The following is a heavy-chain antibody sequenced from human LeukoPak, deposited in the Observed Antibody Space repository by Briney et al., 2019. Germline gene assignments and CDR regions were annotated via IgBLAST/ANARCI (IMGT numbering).Heavy chain of an antibody. V-gene: IGHV3-53*01. J-gene: IGHJ5*01. D-gene: IGHD2-8*01. Sequence: GGSLRLSCAASGFTVSGIYMSWVRQAPGRELEWGSGVYSGGGASYTDCVKGRFTTYRDNSENTLYLQMSSLSAADTPIYYCARQLYNNGYLWF. CDR1: GFTVSGIY. CDR3: ARQLYNNGYLWF. CDR2: VYSGGGA.